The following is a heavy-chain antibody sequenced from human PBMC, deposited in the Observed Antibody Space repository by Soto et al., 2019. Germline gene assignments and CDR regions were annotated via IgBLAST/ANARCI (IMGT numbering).Heavy chain of an antibody. V-gene: IGHV4-59*01. CDR1: GGSMNNYF. CDR3: ARRDLRTYWFDP. J-gene: IGHJ5*02. CDR2: IYYTGTT. Sequence: SETLSLTCTVSGGSMNNYFWNWIRQPPGKGPEWIGNIYYTGTTDYNPSLKSRVTISVDTSKNQFSLKLRSVTAADTAFYYCARRDLRTYWFDPWGQGTLVTSPQ. D-gene: IGHD2-21*01.